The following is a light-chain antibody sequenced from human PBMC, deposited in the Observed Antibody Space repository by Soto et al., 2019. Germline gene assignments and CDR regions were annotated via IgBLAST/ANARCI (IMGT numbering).Light chain of an antibody. CDR1: QSIRNY. CDR3: QQTYTIPFT. CDR2: DAS. J-gene: IGKJ4*01. V-gene: IGKV3-11*01. Sequence: EIVLTQSPATLSLSPGERATLSCRASQSIRNYLAWYQQKPGQSPRLLIYDASNRATDVPARFSGSGSGTDFTLSISSLEPEDFATYFCQQTYTIPFTFGGGTKVEIE.